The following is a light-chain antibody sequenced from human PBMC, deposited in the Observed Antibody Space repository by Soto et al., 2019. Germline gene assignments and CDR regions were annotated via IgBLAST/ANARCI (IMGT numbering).Light chain of an antibody. CDR2: EVS. V-gene: IGLV2-18*02. Sequence: QSALTQPPTVSGSPGQSVTISCTGTSSDIGYHNRVSWYQQPPGTAPKLMIYEVSTRYSGVPDRFSGSKSGNTASLTISGLQAEDEAGYYCSSFASSATLVFGGGTKLTVL. CDR1: SSDIGYHNR. CDR3: SSFASSATLV. J-gene: IGLJ3*02.